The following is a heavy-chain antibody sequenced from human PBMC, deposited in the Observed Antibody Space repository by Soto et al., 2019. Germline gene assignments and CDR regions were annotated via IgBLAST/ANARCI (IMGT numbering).Heavy chain of an antibody. V-gene: IGHV1-8*01. CDR3: ARALDYGDYGYYYGMDV. CDR2: MNPNSGNT. CDR1: GYTFTSYD. Sequence: ASVKVSCKASGYTFTSYDINWVRQATGQGLEWMGWMNPNSGNTGYAQKFQGRVTMTMNTSISTSYMELSSLRSEDTAVYYCARALDYGDYGYYYGMDVWGQVTTVTVSS. J-gene: IGHJ6*02. D-gene: IGHD4-17*01.